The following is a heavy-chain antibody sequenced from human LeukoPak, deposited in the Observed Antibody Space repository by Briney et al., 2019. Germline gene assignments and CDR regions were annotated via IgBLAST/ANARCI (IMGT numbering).Heavy chain of an antibody. D-gene: IGHD6-13*01. J-gene: IGHJ5*02. CDR1: GGSICSGGYY. V-gene: IGHV4-30-4*02. CDR3: ASHTGLGPGSSSWYNWFDP. Sequence: SDTLSLICTVSGGSICSGGYYGRWIRQPPGKGLEWIGYIYKSGSTNYNPPLKSRVTISVDTSKNQFSLKLSSVAAADTAVYYCASHTGLGPGSSSWYNWFDPWGQGTLVTVSS. CDR2: IYKSGST.